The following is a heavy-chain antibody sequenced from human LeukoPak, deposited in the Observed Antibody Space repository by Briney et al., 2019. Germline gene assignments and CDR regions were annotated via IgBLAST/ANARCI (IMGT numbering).Heavy chain of an antibody. CDR2: ISHSGST. CDR1: GYSISRGYY. Sequence: SEALSLTCTVSGYSISRGYYWGWIRQPPGKGLKWIGSISHSGSTIYNPSLKSRVTISVDKSKNQFSLKLSSVTAADTAVYYCARHPGPYYFDYWGQGTLVTVSS. D-gene: IGHD1-14*01. J-gene: IGHJ4*02. CDR3: ARHPGPYYFDY. V-gene: IGHV4-38-2*02.